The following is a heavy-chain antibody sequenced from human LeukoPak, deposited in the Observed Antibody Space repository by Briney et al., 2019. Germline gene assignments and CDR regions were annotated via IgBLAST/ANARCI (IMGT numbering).Heavy chain of an antibody. Sequence: GGSLRLSCAASAFTFSTFRMSWVRQAPGKGLEWVADIMQDGSEKNYVDSVKGRFTISRGNAKNSLYLQMNSLRAEDTAVYYCARGSRSSWDYWGQGTLVTVSS. J-gene: IGHJ4*02. CDR1: AFTFSTFR. CDR2: IMQDGSEK. D-gene: IGHD6-13*01. CDR3: ARGSRSSWDY. V-gene: IGHV3-7*05.